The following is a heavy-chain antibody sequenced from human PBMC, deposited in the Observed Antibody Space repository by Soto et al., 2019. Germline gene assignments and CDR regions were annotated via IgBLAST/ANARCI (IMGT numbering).Heavy chain of an antibody. CDR1: GGSVSSGSYY. CDR3: ARDREIHYYGMDV. J-gene: IGHJ6*02. D-gene: IGHD1-26*01. V-gene: IGHV4-61*01. CDR2: IYYSGST. Sequence: QVQLQESGPGLVKPSETLSLTCTVSGGSVSSGSYYWSWIRQPPGKGLEWIGSIYYSGSTNYNPSLKSRVTISVDTSKNQFSLKLSSVTAADTAVCYCARDREIHYYGMDVWGQGTTVTVSS.